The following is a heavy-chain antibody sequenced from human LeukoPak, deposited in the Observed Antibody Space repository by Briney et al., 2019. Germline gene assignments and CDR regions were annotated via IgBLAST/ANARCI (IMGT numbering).Heavy chain of an antibody. D-gene: IGHD6-13*01. CDR1: GGSISSYY. CDR2: IYYSGST. CDR3: ARGSEQQQLSYYYYYGMDV. J-gene: IGHJ6*04. Sequence: PSETLSLTCTVSGGSISSYYWSWIRQPAGKGLEWIGYIYYSGSTNYNPSLKSRVTLSVDTSKNQFSLKLSSVTAADTAVYYCARGSEQQQLSYYYYYGMDVWGEGTTVTVPS. V-gene: IGHV4-59*01.